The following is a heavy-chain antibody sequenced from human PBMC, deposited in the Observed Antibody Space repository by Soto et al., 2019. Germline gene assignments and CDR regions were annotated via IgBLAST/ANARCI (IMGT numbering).Heavy chain of an antibody. CDR2: ISWDGGST. V-gene: IGHV3-43D*04. D-gene: IGHD2-2*01. CDR3: AKGDCSSTSCYANYYGMDV. CDR1: GVTFEDYA. Sequence: GGSLRLYCSSSGVTFEDYAMHWVRQAPGKGLEWVSLISWDGGSTYYADSVKGRFTISRDNSKNSLYLQMNSLRAEDTALYYCAKGDCSSTSCYANYYGMDVWGQGTTVTVSS. J-gene: IGHJ6*02.